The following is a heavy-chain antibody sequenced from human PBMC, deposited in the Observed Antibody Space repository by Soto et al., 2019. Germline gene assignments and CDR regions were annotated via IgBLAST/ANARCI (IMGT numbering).Heavy chain of an antibody. CDR3: VREGGSLVFDS. J-gene: IGHJ4*02. Sequence: EVQLVASGGGLVPPGGSLRLSCAVSGLTFSTDEMNWVRQAPGKGLEWLAYISYTSTTIQYADFVKGRFAVSRDNAKKSLSLQMNTLRVEETAVYYCVREGGSLVFDSWGQGTLVTVSS. CDR2: ISYTSTTI. V-gene: IGHV3-48*03. D-gene: IGHD1-1*01. CDR1: GLTFSTDE.